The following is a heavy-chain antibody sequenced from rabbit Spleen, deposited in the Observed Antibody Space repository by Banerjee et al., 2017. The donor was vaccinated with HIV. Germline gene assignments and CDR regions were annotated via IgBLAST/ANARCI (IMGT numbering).Heavy chain of an antibody. V-gene: IGHV1S45*01. CDR1: AFSFSDRDV. Sequence: QEQLVESGGGLVKPEGSLTLTCKASAFSFSDRDVMCWVRQAPGKGLEWIACINAATGKPVYATWAKGRFTISRTSSTTVTLQMTSLTVADTATYFCARDTGSSFSSYGMDLWGPGTLVTVS. J-gene: IGHJ6*01. CDR2: INAATGKP. CDR3: ARDTGSSFSSYGMDL. D-gene: IGHD8-1*01.